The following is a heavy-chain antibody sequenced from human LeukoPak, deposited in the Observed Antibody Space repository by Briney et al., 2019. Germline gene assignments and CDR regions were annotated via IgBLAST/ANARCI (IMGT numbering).Heavy chain of an antibody. J-gene: IGHJ6*02. CDR3: ARVVGSSGWYDWDYYYYYGMDV. D-gene: IGHD6-19*01. CDR2: INHSGST. Sequence: PSETLSLTCAVYGGSFSGYYWSWIRQPPGKGLEWIGEINHSGSTNYNPSLKSRVTISVDTSKNQSSLKLSSVTAADTAVYYCARVVGSSGWYDWDYYYYYGMDVWGQGTTVTVSS. V-gene: IGHV4-34*01. CDR1: GGSFSGYY.